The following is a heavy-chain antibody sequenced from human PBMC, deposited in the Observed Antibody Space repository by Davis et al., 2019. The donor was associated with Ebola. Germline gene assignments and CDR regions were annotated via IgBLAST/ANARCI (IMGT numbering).Heavy chain of an antibody. CDR2: TYYASKWYF. D-gene: IGHD5-12*01. J-gene: IGHJ4*02. V-gene: IGHV6-1*01. CDR3: ARGWLRTGFDY. Sequence: HSQTLSLTCVISGDSVSTKNTGWNWIRQSPSRGLEWLGRTYYASKWYFDYVLSMKSRLTVNLDKSKNQFSLQLNSVTPEDTAIYYCARGWLRTGFDYWGQGTLVTVSS. CDR1: GDSVSTKNTG.